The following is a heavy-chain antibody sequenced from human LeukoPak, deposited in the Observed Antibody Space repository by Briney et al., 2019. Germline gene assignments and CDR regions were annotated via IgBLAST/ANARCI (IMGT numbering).Heavy chain of an antibody. D-gene: IGHD3-22*01. CDR2: IYYTGII. J-gene: IGHJ4*02. CDR1: GDSITSHY. V-gene: IGHV4-59*11. Sequence: SETLSLTCNVSGDSITSHYWNWIRQPPGKGLEWIGYIYYTGIIKYNPSLTSRVSMSVDTSKNQFFLKMKSVTAADTAVYHCARSVDYFDNTGPHMMFDYWGQGSLVTVSS. CDR3: ARSVDYFDNTGPHMMFDY.